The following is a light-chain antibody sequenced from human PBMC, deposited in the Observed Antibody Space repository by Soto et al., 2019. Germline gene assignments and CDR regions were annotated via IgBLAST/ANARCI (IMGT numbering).Light chain of an antibody. CDR2: DTS. CDR1: QSVGTF. V-gene: IGKV3-11*01. J-gene: IGKJ2*01. Sequence: EVVFTQSPVTPSLSPGERATLSCRASQSVGTFLAWYQQKPGQAPRLIIYDTSNRATGIPARFSGTGSGTDFALTISSVEPEDFAVYFCQHRTNWPRTFGQGTKLDIK. CDR3: QHRTNWPRT.